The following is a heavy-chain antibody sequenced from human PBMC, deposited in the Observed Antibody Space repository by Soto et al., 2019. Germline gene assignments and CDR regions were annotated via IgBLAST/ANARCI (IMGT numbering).Heavy chain of an antibody. CDR3: AKAGIAALRRNNWFDP. J-gene: IGHJ5*02. Sequence: EVQLLESGGGLVQPGGSLRLSCAASGFTFSSYAMSWVRQAPGKGLEWVSAISGSGGSTYYADSVKGRFTISRDNSKNTLYLQMNSLRAEDTAVYYCAKAGIAALRRNNWFDPGGQGTLVTVSS. D-gene: IGHD6-6*01. CDR2: ISGSGGST. V-gene: IGHV3-23*01. CDR1: GFTFSSYA.